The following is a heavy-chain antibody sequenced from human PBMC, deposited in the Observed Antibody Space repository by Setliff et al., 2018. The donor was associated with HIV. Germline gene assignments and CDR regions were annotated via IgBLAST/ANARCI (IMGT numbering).Heavy chain of an antibody. J-gene: IGHJ1*01. CDR1: GVSVSSGGYC. CDR3: AIGESSTWDLAEHFQH. V-gene: IGHV4-31*03. D-gene: IGHD2-2*01. CDR2: VHHTGTT. Sequence: PSETLSLTCTVSGVSVSSGGYCWSWIRQHPGKGLEWIGDVHHTGTTYLNPSLKSRITISVDTSKNQFSLKLGFVTAADTAVYHCAIGESSTWDLAEHFQHWGHGTLVTVSS.